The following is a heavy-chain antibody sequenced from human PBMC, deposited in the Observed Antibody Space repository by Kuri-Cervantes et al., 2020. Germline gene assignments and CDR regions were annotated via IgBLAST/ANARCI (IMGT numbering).Heavy chain of an antibody. D-gene: IGHD4-17*01. CDR2: ISAYNGDT. V-gene: IGHV1-18*04. Sequence: ASVKVSCKASGYTFTGYYMHWVRQAPGQGLEWMGWISAYNGDTNYAQKLQGRVTMTTDTSTSTAYMELRSLRSDDTAVYYCARDRTNYGDYGDPMDVWGKGTTVTVSS. J-gene: IGHJ6*03. CDR3: ARDRTNYGDYGDPMDV. CDR1: GYTFTGYY.